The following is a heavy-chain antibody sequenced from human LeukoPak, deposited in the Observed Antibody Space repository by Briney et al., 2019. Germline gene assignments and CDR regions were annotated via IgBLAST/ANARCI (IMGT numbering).Heavy chain of an antibody. CDR1: GDSVTNYY. CDR3: AREVRGYSYGYRPTELYWYIDV. D-gene: IGHD5-18*01. J-gene: IGHJ2*01. Sequence: SETLSLTCSVSGDSVTNYYWSWIRQPPGKGLEYIGYIFYRGNSNYSPSLKSRLTMSVDTSRNQLSLKLSSVTAADTAVYYCAREVRGYSYGYRPTELYWYIDVWGRGTLVTVSS. V-gene: IGHV4-59*02. CDR2: IFYRGNS.